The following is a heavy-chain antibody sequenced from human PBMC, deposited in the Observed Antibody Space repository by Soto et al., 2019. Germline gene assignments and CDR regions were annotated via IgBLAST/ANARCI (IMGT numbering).Heavy chain of an antibody. CDR1: GFTFSNAW. CDR3: TTCRDYYDSSGYYF. Sequence: SGGSLRLSCAASGFTFSNAWMSWVRQAPGKGLEWVGRIKSKTDGGTTDYAAPVKGRFTISRDDSKNTLYLQMNSLKTEDTAVYYCTTCRDYYDSSGYYFWGQGTLVTVSS. CDR2: IKSKTDGGTT. D-gene: IGHD3-22*01. V-gene: IGHV3-15*01. J-gene: IGHJ1*01.